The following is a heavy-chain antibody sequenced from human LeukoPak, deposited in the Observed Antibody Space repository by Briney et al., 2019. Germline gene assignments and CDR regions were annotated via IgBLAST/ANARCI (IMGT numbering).Heavy chain of an antibody. Sequence: ASVKVSCKASGYTFTSYAMHWVRQAPGQRLEWMGWINAGNGNTKYSQKFQGRVTITRDTSASTAYMELSSLRSEDTAVYYCTRVEKGIYYYDSSGYPPGDYWGQGTLVTVSS. V-gene: IGHV1-3*01. CDR2: INAGNGNT. J-gene: IGHJ4*02. D-gene: IGHD3-22*01. CDR3: TRVEKGIYYYDSSGYPPGDY. CDR1: GYTFTSYA.